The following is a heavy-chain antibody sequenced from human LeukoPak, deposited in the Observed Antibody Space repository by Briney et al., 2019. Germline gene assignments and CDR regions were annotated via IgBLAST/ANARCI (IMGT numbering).Heavy chain of an antibody. CDR2: ISGSGGST. CDR3: AKAARPMDIVATIFNYFDY. J-gene: IGHJ4*02. D-gene: IGHD5-12*01. Sequence: GGSLRLSCAASGFTFSSYAMSWVRQAPGKGLEWVSAISGSGGSTYYAGSVKGRFTISRDNSKNTLYLQMNSLRAEDTAVYYCAKAARPMDIVATIFNYFDYWGQGTLVTVSS. CDR1: GFTFSSYA. V-gene: IGHV3-23*01.